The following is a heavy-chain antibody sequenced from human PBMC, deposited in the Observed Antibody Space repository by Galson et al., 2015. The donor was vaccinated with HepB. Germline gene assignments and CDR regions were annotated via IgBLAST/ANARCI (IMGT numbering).Heavy chain of an antibody. D-gene: IGHD3-10*01. J-gene: IGHJ3*02. CDR3: ARLLPMVYAFDI. Sequence: SLRLSCAASGFTFSSYWMHWVRQAPGKGLVWVSRINRDGSSTSYADSVKGRFTISRDNAKNTLYLQMNSLRAEDTAVYYCARLLPMVYAFDIWGQGTMVTVSS. CDR2: INRDGSST. CDR1: GFTFSSYW. V-gene: IGHV3-74*01.